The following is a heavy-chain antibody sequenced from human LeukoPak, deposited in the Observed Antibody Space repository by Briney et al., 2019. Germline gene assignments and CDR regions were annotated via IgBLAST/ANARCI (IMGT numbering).Heavy chain of an antibody. V-gene: IGHV4-34*01. D-gene: IGHD6-13*01. CDR2: INHSGST. Sequence: PGGSLRLSCAASGFTFSSYSMNWVRQPPGKGLEWIGEINHSGSTNYNPSLKSRVTISVDTSKNQFSLKLSSVTAADTAVYYCARGRRSSRASCWFDPWGQGTLVTVSS. J-gene: IGHJ5*02. CDR3: ARGRRSSRASCWFDP. CDR1: GFTFSSYS.